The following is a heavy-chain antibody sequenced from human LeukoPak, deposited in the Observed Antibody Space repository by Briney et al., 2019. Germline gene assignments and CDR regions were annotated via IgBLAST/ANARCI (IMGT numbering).Heavy chain of an antibody. CDR3: ARDYSGSYIDY. D-gene: IGHD1-26*01. CDR2: IYYSGST. J-gene: IGHJ4*02. CDR1: GGSISSYY. V-gene: IGHV4-59*12. Sequence: PSQTLSLTCTVSGGSISSYYWSWIRQPPGKGLEWIGYIYYSGSTNYNPSLKSRVTISVDTSKNQFSLKLSSVTAADTAVYYCARDYSGSYIDYWGQGTLVTVSS.